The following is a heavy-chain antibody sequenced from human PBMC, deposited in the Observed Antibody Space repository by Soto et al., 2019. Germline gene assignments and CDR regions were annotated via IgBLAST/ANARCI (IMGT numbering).Heavy chain of an antibody. J-gene: IGHJ6*02. CDR2: VYPGDSET. Sequence: GESLKISCQGSGYRFTAYWIGWVRQKPGEGPEWMGVVYPGDSETRYSPSFQGQVTISVDKSISTAYLQWSSLKTSDTAMYFCSRGGLWLGGGRPFYNYGMDVWGQGTTVTVSS. D-gene: IGHD3-10*01. CDR1: GYRFTAYW. V-gene: IGHV5-51*01. CDR3: SRGGLWLGGGRPFYNYGMDV.